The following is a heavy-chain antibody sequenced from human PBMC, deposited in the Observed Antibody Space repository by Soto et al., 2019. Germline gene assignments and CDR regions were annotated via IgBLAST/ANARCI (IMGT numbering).Heavy chain of an antibody. D-gene: IGHD5-18*01. J-gene: IGHJ4*02. CDR3: ARGYGRNFDY. CDR1: GGSISSFSYY. V-gene: IGHV4-39*01. Sequence: SETLSLTCTVSGGSISSFSYYWGWIRQPPGKGLEWIGRIYYSGNTYYNPSLMSRVTISVDTSKTQFSLKLSSVTAADTAVYYCARGYGRNFDYWGQGTLVTVSS. CDR2: IYYSGNT.